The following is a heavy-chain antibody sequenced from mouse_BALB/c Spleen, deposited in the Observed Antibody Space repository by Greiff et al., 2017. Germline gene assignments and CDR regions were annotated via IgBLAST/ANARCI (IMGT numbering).Heavy chain of an antibody. J-gene: IGHJ3*01. V-gene: IGHV1-69*01. CDR3: ARSTMITTGGAWFAY. CDR2: IDTSDSYT. CDR1: GYTFTDYW. D-gene: IGHD2-4*01. Sequence: QVQLQQPGAELVMPGASVKMSCKASGYTFTDYWMHWVKQRPGQGLEWIGAIDTSDSYTSYKQKFKGKATLTVDESSSTAYMQLSSLTSEDSAVYYCARSTMITTGGAWFAYWGQGTLVTVSA.